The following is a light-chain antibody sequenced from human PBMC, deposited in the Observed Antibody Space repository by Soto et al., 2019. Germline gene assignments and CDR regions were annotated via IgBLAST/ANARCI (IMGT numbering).Light chain of an antibody. V-gene: IGKV4-1*01. CDR2: WAS. J-gene: IGKJ1*01. Sequence: DFVMTQSPDSLTVSLGERAAINCKSSQSVLSSSNNKNYLAWFQQKPGQPPKLLIYWASTRESGVPDRFSVSGSGTDFTLTISSLQAEDVAVYYCQQYYSTPWTFGQGTKVEIK. CDR3: QQYYSTPWT. CDR1: QSVLSSSNNKNY.